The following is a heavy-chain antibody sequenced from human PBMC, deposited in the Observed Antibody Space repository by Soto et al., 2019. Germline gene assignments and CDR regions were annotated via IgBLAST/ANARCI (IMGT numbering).Heavy chain of an antibody. Sequence: QVQLVQSGAEVKKPGSSVKVSCKASGGTFSTYTFSWVRQAPGQGLEWMGRIIPIFGTPYYAQKFQGRVTITADKSTSTVYMELSSLRSDDTVVYFCARGLECRGYCLDKPTWFAPWGQGTLVTVSS. D-gene: IGHD2-15*01. V-gene: IGHV1-69*06. J-gene: IGHJ5*02. CDR3: ARGLECRGYCLDKPTWFAP. CDR2: IIPIFGTP. CDR1: GGTFSTYT.